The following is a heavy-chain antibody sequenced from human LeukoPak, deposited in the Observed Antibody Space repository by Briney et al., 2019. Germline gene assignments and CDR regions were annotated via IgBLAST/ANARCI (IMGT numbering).Heavy chain of an antibody. Sequence: GGSLRLSCAASGFTFSSYAMHWVRQAPGKGLEWVAVISYDGSNKYYADSVKGRFTISRDNSKNTLYLQMNSLRAEDTAVYYCASVVVPAAHAPLMDVWGKGTTVTVSS. V-gene: IGHV3-30-3*01. J-gene: IGHJ6*03. CDR2: ISYDGSNK. CDR1: GFTFSSYA. D-gene: IGHD2-2*01. CDR3: ASVVVPAAHAPLMDV.